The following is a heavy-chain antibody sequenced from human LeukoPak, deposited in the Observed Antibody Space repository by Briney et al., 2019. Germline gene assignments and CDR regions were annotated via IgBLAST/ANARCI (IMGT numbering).Heavy chain of an antibody. CDR1: GFTFGSYD. J-gene: IGHJ4*02. V-gene: IGHV3-13*01. Sequence: GGSLRLSCAASGFTFGSYDMHWVRQATGKGLEWVSSIGTAGDTYYPGSVKGRFTISRENAKNSLYLQMNSLRAGDTAVYYCARVRHDYDAYYFDSWGQGTLVTVSS. CDR3: ARVRHDYDAYYFDS. D-gene: IGHD4-17*01. CDR2: IGTAGDT.